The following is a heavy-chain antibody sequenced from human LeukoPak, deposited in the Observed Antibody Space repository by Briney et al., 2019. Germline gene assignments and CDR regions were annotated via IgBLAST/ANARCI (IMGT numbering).Heavy chain of an antibody. D-gene: IGHD3-10*01. V-gene: IGHV1-58*01. CDR1: GFTFTSSA. J-gene: IGHJ5*02. CDR2: IVVGSGNT. CDR3: VAAYGGSGSYNWFDP. Sequence: SVRVSCKASGFTFTSSAVQWVRQARGQRLEWIGWIVVGSGNTNYAQKFQGRVAITRDMSTSTAYMELSSLRSEDTAIYYCVAAYGGSGSYNWFDPWGQGTLVTVSS.